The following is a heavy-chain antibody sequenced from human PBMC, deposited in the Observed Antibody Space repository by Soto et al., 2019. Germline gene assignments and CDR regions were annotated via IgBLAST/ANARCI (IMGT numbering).Heavy chain of an antibody. CDR2: VYYSGTT. CDR3: ASYSYQYYFDY. CDR1: GGSISSSSYY. Sequence: PSETLSLTCTVSGGSISSSSYYWGWIRQPPGKGLEWIGSVYYSGTTYYNPSLKSRVTISVDTSKNQFSLKLSSVTAADTAVYYCASYSYQYYFDYWGQGALVTVSS. J-gene: IGHJ4*02. V-gene: IGHV4-39*01. D-gene: IGHD4-4*01.